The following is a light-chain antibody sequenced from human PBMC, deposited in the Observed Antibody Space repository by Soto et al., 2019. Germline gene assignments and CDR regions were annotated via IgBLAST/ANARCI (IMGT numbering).Light chain of an antibody. CDR2: DVN. CDR1: SSDVGGYNY. J-gene: IGLJ1*01. Sequence: QSALTQPRSVSGAPGQSVTISWTGTSSDVGGYNYVSWYQQHPGKAPKLIIYDVNRRPSGVPDRFSGSKSGNTASLTISGLQAEDEADYYCCSYAGSYTYVFGTGTKVTVL. CDR3: CSYAGSYTYV. V-gene: IGLV2-11*01.